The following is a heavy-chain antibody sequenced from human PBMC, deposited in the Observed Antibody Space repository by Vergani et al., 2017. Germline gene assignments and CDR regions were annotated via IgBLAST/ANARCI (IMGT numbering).Heavy chain of an antibody. CDR3: SGAGYYTSRNDFKFEGLGV. J-gene: IGHJ6*02. Sequence: QAQLVQSGAEVKKPGASVRVSCKASRYPFSRYGISWVRQAPRQGLEWMGWISAYSGETRYARSLQGRVTMTTDASTNTASMSLRSLSSGDTAIYYCSGAGYYTSRNDFKFEGLGVWGQGTTVTVTS. CDR2: ISAYSGET. V-gene: IGHV1-18*01. CDR1: RYPFSRYG. D-gene: IGHD3-3*01.